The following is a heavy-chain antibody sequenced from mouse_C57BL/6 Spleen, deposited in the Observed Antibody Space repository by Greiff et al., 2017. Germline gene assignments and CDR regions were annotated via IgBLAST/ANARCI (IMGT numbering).Heavy chain of an antibody. CDR2: IDPSDSYT. CDR3: AVYYGNYDWFAY. D-gene: IGHD2-1*01. V-gene: IGHV1-69*01. Sequence: QVQLQQPGAELVMPGASVKLSCTASGYTFTSYWMHWVQQRPGQGLEWIGEIDPSDSYTNYNQKFKGKSTFPVDHSSSTAYMQLSSLTSEDSAVYYCAVYYGNYDWFAYWGQGTLVTVSA. CDR1: GYTFTSYW. J-gene: IGHJ3*01.